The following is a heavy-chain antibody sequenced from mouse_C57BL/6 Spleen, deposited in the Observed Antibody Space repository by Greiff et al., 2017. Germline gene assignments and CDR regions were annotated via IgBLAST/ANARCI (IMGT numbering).Heavy chain of an antibody. V-gene: IGHV1-63*01. D-gene: IGHD3-3*01. CDR1: GYTFTNYW. Sequence: QVHVKQSGAELVRPGTSVKMSCKASGYTFTNYWIGWAKQRPGHGLEWIGDIYPGGGYTNYNEKFKGKATLTADKSSSTAYMQFSSLTSEDSAIYYCARAFSGTDYFDYWGQGTTLTVSS. CDR2: IYPGGGYT. J-gene: IGHJ2*01. CDR3: ARAFSGTDYFDY.